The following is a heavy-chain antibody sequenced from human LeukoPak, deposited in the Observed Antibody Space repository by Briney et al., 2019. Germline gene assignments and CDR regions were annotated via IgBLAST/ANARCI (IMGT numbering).Heavy chain of an antibody. CDR3: ASSPHYYDSSGPDYYYYYGMDV. D-gene: IGHD3-22*01. J-gene: IGHJ6*02. CDR1: GGTFSSYA. CDR2: IIPILGIA. Sequence: GASVKVSCKASGGTFSSYAISWARQAPGQGLEWMGRIIPILGIANYAQKFQGRVTITADKSTSTAYMELSSLRSEDTAVYYCASSPHYYDSSGPDYYYYYGMDVWGQGTTVTVSS. V-gene: IGHV1-69*04.